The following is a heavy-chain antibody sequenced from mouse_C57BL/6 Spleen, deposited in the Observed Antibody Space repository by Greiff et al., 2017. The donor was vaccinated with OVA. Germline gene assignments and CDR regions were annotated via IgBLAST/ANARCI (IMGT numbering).Heavy chain of an antibody. CDR2: IYPGSGNT. Sequence: QVQLQQSGAELVRPGASVKLSCKASGYTFTDYYINWVKQRPGQGLEWIARIYPGSGNTYYNEKFKGKATLTAEKSSSTAYMQLSSLTSEDSAVYFCARHYDYDDCLPWFAYWGQGTLVTVSA. D-gene: IGHD2-4*01. CDR1: GYTFTDYY. J-gene: IGHJ3*01. CDR3: ARHYDYDDCLPWFAY. V-gene: IGHV1-76*01.